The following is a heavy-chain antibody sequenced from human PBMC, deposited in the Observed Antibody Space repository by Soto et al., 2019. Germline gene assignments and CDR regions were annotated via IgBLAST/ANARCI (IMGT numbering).Heavy chain of an antibody. V-gene: IGHV4-34*01. CDR1: GGSFSGYY. Sequence: QVQLQQWGAGLLKPSETLSLTCAVYGGSFSGYYWSWIRQPPGKGLEWIGEINHSGSTNYNPSLKSRVTISVDTSKNQLSLKLSSVTAADTAVYYCAREGFISITIDYYYYMDVWGKGNTVTVSS. CDR2: INHSGST. J-gene: IGHJ6*03. D-gene: IGHD3-3*02. CDR3: AREGFISITIDYYYYMDV.